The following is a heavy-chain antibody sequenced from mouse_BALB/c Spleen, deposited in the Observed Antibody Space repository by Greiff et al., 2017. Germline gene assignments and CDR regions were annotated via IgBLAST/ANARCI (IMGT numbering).Heavy chain of an antibody. V-gene: IGHV7-3*02. CDR1: GFTFTDYY. Sequence: EVKLVESGGGLVQPGGSLRLSCATSGFTFTDYYMSWVRQPPGKALEWLGFIRNKANGYTTEYSASVKGRFTISRDNSQSILYLQMNTLRAEDSATYYCARDNWFAYWGQGTLVTVSA. CDR2: IRNKANGYTT. J-gene: IGHJ3*01. CDR3: ARDNWFAY.